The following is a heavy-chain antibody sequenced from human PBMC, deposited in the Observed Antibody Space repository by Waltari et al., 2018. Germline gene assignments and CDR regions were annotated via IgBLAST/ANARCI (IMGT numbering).Heavy chain of an antibody. CDR3: AKDTTAHYYDSSGYYYFDY. Sequence: EVQLVESGGGLVQPGGSLRLSCAASGFTFSSYAMCWVRQAPGKGLEWVSAISGSGGSTYYADSVKGRFTISRDNSKNTLYLQMNSLRAEDTAVYYCAKDTTAHYYDSSGYYYFDYWGQGTLVTVSS. D-gene: IGHD3-22*01. CDR1: GFTFSSYA. J-gene: IGHJ4*02. CDR2: ISGSGGST. V-gene: IGHV3-23*04.